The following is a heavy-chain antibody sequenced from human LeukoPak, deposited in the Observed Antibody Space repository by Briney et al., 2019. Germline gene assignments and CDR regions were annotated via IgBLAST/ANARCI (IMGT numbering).Heavy chain of an antibody. CDR3: ARDFMTYYGMDV. V-gene: IGHV4-59*01. Sequence: SETLSLTCTVSGGSISGYYWSWIRQPPGKGLEWIGYIYYSGRTKYNPSLKSRVTISVDTPKNQFSPKLSSVTAEDTAVYYCARDFMTYYGMDVWGQGTTVSVSS. CDR1: GGSISGYY. J-gene: IGHJ6*02. D-gene: IGHD3-16*01. CDR2: IYYSGRT.